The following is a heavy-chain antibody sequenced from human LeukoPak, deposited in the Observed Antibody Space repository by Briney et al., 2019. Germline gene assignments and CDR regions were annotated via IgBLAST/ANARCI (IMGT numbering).Heavy chain of an antibody. CDR3: ARRKGRRGITMVRGAPFGY. D-gene: IGHD3-10*01. CDR2: IYYGGTT. CDR1: GGSISSGTYY. J-gene: IGHJ4*02. Sequence: SETLSLTCTVSGGSISSGTYYWGWIRQPPGEGLEWIGSIYYGGTTYYNPSLKSRVTISAGTSKNQFSLKLSSVTAADMAVYYCARRKGRRGITMVRGAPFGYWGQGTLVTVSS. V-gene: IGHV4-39*01.